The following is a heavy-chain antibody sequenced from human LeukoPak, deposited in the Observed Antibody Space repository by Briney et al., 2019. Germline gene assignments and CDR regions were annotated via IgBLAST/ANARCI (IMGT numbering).Heavy chain of an antibody. CDR1: GFTFSSYS. V-gene: IGHV3-21*01. Sequence: GGSVRLSCAASGFTFSSYSMNWVRQAPGKGLEWVSSISSSSSYIYYADSVKGRFTISRDNAKNSLYLQMNSLRAEDTAVYYCAREGDFGVRAFDIWGQGTMVTVSS. CDR3: AREGDFGVRAFDI. D-gene: IGHD3-3*01. CDR2: ISSSSSYI. J-gene: IGHJ3*02.